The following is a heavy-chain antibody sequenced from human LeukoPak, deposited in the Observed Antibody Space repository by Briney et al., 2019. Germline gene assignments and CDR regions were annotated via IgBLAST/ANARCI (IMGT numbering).Heavy chain of an antibody. CDR1: GFTFDDYA. CDR2: ISWNSGSI. CDR3: VSGYEGY. Sequence: GGSLRLSCAASGFTFDDYAMHWVRQAPGKGLEWVSGISWNSGSIGYADSVKGRFTISRDNAKNSLYLQMNSLRAEDTALYYCVSGYEGYWGQGTLVTVSS. J-gene: IGHJ4*02. D-gene: IGHD5-12*01. V-gene: IGHV3-9*01.